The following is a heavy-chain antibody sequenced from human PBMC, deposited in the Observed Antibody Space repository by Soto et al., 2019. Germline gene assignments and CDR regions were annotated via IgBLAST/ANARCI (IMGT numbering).Heavy chain of an antibody. CDR2: ISGSGGST. V-gene: IGHV3-23*01. Sequence: CAASVFTFSSYAMSWVRQAPGKGLEWVSAISGSGGSTYYADSVKGRFTISRDNSKNTLYLQMNSLRAEDTAVYYCTKEMGQIPLFDYWGQXTLVTVSX. D-gene: IGHD2-8*01. J-gene: IGHJ4*02. CDR1: VFTFSSYA. CDR3: TKEMGQIPLFDY.